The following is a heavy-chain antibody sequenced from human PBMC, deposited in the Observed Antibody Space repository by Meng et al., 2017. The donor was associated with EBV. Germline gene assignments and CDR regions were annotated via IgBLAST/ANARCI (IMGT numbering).Heavy chain of an antibody. CDR3: ARFSGYDFWSGYYQAPAGWFDP. V-gene: IGHV4-59*01. J-gene: IGHJ5*02. D-gene: IGHD3-3*01. CDR1: GGSISSYY. Sequence: QGQLQESGPGLLKPSETLSLTCTVSGGSISSYYWSWIRQPPGKGLEWIGYIYYSGSTNYNPSLKSRVTISVDTSKNQFSLKLSSVTAADTAVYYCARFSGYDFWSGYYQAPAGWFDPWGQGTLVTVSS. CDR2: IYYSGST.